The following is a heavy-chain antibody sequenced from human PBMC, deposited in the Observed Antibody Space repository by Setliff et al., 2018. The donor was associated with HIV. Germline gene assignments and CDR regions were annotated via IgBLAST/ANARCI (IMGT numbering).Heavy chain of an antibody. J-gene: IGHJ2*01. CDR3: ANSVTDASYWYFIH. CDR2: INSGTGNT. CDR1: GFIFTNYG. V-gene: IGHV1-3*01. Sequence: ASVKVSCKASGFIFTNYGIHWVRQAPGHSLEWMGFINSGTGNTIYSQKFQGRVTFSRDTSASSAYMELSSLRSEDTAVYYCANSVTDASYWYFIHWGRGSPVTVSS. D-gene: IGHD4-17*01.